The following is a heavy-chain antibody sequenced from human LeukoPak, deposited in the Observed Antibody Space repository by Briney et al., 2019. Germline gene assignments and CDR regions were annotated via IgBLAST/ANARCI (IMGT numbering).Heavy chain of an antibody. CDR1: GGTFSSCS. Sequence: PGGSLRLSCVASGGTFSSCSKNWGRKAPGQGLGWLSYVSSDSGTIYYADAVKGRFTISRDNAQNLLYLQMNSLRAEDTAVYYCAREGRLRPSHIDYWGQGTLVTVSS. J-gene: IGHJ4*02. D-gene: IGHD2-15*01. CDR2: VSSDSGTI. CDR3: AREGRLRPSHIDY. V-gene: IGHV3-48*04.